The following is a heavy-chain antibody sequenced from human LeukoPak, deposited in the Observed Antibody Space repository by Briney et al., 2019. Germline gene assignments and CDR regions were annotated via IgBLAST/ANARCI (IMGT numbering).Heavy chain of an antibody. Sequence: SETLSLTCAVSGYSISSGYDWGWIRQPPGKGLEWIGSIYHSGSTYYNPSLKSRVTISVDTSKNQFSLKLSSVTAADTAVYYCARLYYDSSGESTFNYWGQGTLVTVSS. CDR1: GYSISSGYD. D-gene: IGHD3-22*01. CDR3: ARLYYDSSGESTFNY. V-gene: IGHV4-38-2*01. CDR2: IYHSGST. J-gene: IGHJ4*02.